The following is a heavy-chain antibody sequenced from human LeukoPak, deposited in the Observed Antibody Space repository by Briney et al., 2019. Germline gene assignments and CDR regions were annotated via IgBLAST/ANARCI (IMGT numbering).Heavy chain of an antibody. CDR2: ISWNSGSI. D-gene: IGHD4-17*01. J-gene: IGHJ6*03. V-gene: IGHV3-9*03. CDR1: GFTFDDYA. CDR3: AKDRSTVTTPHMDV. Sequence: GGSLRLSCAASGFTFDDYAMHWVRQAPGKGLEWVSGISWNSGSIGYADSVKGRFTISRDNAKNSLYLQMNSLRAEDMALYYCAKDRSTVTTPHMDVWGKGTTVTVSS.